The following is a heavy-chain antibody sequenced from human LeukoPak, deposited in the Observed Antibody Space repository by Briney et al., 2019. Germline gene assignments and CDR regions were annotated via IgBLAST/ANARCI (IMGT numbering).Heavy chain of an antibody. CDR2: INPNSGDT. J-gene: IGHJ4*02. CDR3: ARGTQQVPLAYYFDY. Sequence: ASVKVSCKASGYSFIGHYIHWVRQAPGQGLEWMGRINPNSGDTNYAQNFQGWVTMTRDTSISTAYMELSRLRSDDTAVYYCARGTQQVPLAYYFDYWGQGTLVTVSS. CDR1: GYSFIGHY. D-gene: IGHD2-2*01. V-gene: IGHV1-2*04.